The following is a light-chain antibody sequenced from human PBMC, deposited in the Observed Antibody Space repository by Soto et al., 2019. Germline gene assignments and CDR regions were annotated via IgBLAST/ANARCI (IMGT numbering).Light chain of an antibody. CDR3: QQYNDFQYT. V-gene: IGKV1-5*03. J-gene: IGKJ2*01. CDR1: QSLGSG. CDR2: KAT. Sequence: DIQMTQSPSTLSASVGDGVTITCRASQSLGSGLVWYQQKPGKAPKLLIYKATTLQRGVPSRFSGSGSGTDFSLTISSLQPVDSATYYCQQYNDFQYTFGQGTTVEI.